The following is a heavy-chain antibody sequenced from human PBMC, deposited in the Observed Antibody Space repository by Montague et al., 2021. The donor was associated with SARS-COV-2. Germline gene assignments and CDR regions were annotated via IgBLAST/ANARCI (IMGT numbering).Heavy chain of an antibody. D-gene: IGHD2-8*01. Sequence: SETLSLTCTVSGGSISSPYYYWGWIRQSPGKGLEWIGSISYTGRTYYNPSLRSRVSFSMDTSKNYFSLSLSSVTVADTAVYFCARQLPSYCATNKCYPYHFDGWGQGALVTVSS. CDR3: ARQLPSYCATNKCYPYHFDG. V-gene: IGHV4-39*01. CDR2: ISYTGRT. CDR1: GGSISSPYYY. J-gene: IGHJ4*02.